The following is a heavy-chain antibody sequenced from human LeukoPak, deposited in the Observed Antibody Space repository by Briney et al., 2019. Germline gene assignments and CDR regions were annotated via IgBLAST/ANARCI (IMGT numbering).Heavy chain of an antibody. J-gene: IGHJ4*02. Sequence: GGSLRLSCAASGFTFSSYWMSWVRQAPGKGLEWVSSISSSSSYIYYADSVKGRFTISRDNAKNSLYLQMNSLRAEDTAVYYCARDGERYCSSTSCYTFDYWGQGTLVTVSS. CDR3: ARDGERYCSSTSCYTFDY. CDR1: GFTFSSYW. D-gene: IGHD2-2*01. V-gene: IGHV3-21*01. CDR2: ISSSSSYI.